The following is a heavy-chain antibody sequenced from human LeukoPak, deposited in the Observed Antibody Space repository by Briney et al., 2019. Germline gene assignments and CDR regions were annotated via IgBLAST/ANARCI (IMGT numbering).Heavy chain of an antibody. Sequence: PGGSLRLSCAASGFTFSSYGMHWVRQAPGKGLEWVAFIRYDGSNKYYADSVKGRFTISRDNSKNTLYLQMNSLRAEDTAVYYCASSSVGYDILTGYYGGDWFDPWGQGTLVTVSS. V-gene: IGHV3-30*02. J-gene: IGHJ5*02. CDR3: ASSSVGYDILTGYYGGDWFDP. CDR1: GFTFSSYG. CDR2: IRYDGSNK. D-gene: IGHD3-9*01.